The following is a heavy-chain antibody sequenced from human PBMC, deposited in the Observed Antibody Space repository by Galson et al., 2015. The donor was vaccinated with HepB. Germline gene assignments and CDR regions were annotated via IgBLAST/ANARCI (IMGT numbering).Heavy chain of an antibody. CDR2: IDYSGST. V-gene: IGHV4-30-4*01. CDR1: GGSVSSGDYY. Sequence: TLSLTCTVSGGSVSSGDYYWSWVRQPPGKGLEWIGYIDYSGSTHYNPSLKSRLTMSIDTSKNQFSLKLSSLTAADTAVYYCARDRALGFSYVWGSGFSYSYYMDVWGKGTTVTVSS. CDR3: ARDRALGFSYVWGSGFSYSYYMDV. J-gene: IGHJ6*03. D-gene: IGHD5-18*01.